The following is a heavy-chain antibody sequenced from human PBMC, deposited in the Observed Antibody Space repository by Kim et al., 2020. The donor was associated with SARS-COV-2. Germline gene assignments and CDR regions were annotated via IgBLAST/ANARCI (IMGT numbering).Heavy chain of an antibody. V-gene: IGHV3-30*02. D-gene: IGHD6-13*01. CDR3: AKDKGSSWFDAFDI. J-gene: IGHJ3*02. Sequence: ADSVEGRFTISRDNSKNTLYLQMNSLRAEDTAVYYCAKDKGSSWFDAFDIWGQGTMVTVSS.